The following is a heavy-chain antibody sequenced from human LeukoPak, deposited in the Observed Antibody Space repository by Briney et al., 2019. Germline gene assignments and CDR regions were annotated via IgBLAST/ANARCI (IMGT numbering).Heavy chain of an antibody. CDR1: GFTVSNNY. D-gene: IGHD3/OR15-3a*01. V-gene: IGHV3-66*01. J-gene: IGHJ4*02. CDR3: ARDGLGGTGYYFNDY. CDR2: IYSGGDT. Sequence: PGGSLRLFCAASGFTVSNNYMNWVRQAPGKGLEWVSLIYSGGDTHYADSVKGRFTISRDSSKNTLFLQMNSLRAEDTAVYYCARDGLGGTGYYFNDYWGQGTLVTVSS.